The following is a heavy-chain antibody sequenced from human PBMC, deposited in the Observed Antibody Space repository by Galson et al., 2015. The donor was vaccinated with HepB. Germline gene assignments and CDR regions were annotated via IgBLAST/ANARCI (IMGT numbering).Heavy chain of an antibody. V-gene: IGHV3-64D*06. J-gene: IGHJ4*02. D-gene: IGHD3-22*01. Sequence: SLRLSCAASGFTFSIYGLHWVRQAPGKGPEYVSAIISDGGRTHYADSVKGRFSISRDNSKSTLYLQMNSLRSEDTAVYYCAKEYFHDSSGHYYFDAWGQGTLVTVSS. CDR1: GFTFSIYG. CDR3: AKEYFHDSSGHYYFDA. CDR2: IISDGGRT.